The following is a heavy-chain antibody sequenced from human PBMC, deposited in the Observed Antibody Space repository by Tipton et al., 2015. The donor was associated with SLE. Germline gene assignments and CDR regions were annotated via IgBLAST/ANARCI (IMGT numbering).Heavy chain of an antibody. CDR2: IYYSGTT. CDR1: GGSIIDSSYY. D-gene: IGHD6-13*01. J-gene: IGHJ4*02. CDR3: AREAAATGRDLDY. Sequence: TLSLTCTVSGGSIIDSSYYWGWIRQPPGKGLEWIGSIYYSGTTYYNPSLKSRVTISVDSSKNQFSLKLSSVTAADTAVYYCAREAAATGRDLDYWGQGTLVTVSS. V-gene: IGHV4-39*07.